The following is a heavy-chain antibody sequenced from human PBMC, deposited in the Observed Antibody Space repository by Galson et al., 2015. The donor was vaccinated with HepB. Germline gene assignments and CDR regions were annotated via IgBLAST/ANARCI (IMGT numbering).Heavy chain of an antibody. CDR3: ARGGEYFDN. D-gene: IGHD4-17*01. CDR2: INAGNGNT. J-gene: IGHJ4*02. V-gene: IGHV1-3*01. Sequence: SVKVSCKASGYTFTTSAIHWVRRAPGQRLEWMGWINAGNGNTKYSQKFQGRVTIARDTSASTASMELSSLRSEDTAVYYCARGGEYFDNWGQGTLVSVSS. CDR1: GYTFTTSA.